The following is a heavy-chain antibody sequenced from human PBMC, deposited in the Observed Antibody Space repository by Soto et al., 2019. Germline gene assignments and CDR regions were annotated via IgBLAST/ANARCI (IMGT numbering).Heavy chain of an antibody. CDR1: GYTFTSYY. V-gene: IGHV1-46*01. CDR2: INPSGGST. D-gene: IGHD1-26*01. CDR3: ARELKAIVGATSAPCDY. Sequence: EASVKVSCKASGYTFTSYYMHWVRQAPGQGLEWMGIINPSGGSTSYAQKFQGRVTMTRDTSTSTVYMELSSLRSEDTAVYYCARELKAIVGATSAPCDYWGQGTLVTVSS. J-gene: IGHJ4*02.